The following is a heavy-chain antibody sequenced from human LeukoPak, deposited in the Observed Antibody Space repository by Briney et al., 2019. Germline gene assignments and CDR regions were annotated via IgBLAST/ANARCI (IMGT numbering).Heavy chain of an antibody. V-gene: IGHV3-48*01. Sequence: GGSLRLSCAASGFTFSSSSMNWVRQAPGKGLEWISYISISSRTIHYADSVKGRVTVSRDDAKNSLYLQMNSLRAEDTAVYYCARGDNGNYPASWGQGTLVTVSS. D-gene: IGHD1-26*01. CDR3: ARGDNGNYPAS. J-gene: IGHJ5*02. CDR2: ISISSRTI. CDR1: GFTFSSSS.